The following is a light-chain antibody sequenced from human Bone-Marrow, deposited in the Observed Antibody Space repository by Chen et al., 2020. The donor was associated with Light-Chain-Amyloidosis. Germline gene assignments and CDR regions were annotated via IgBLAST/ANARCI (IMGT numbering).Light chain of an antibody. CDR1: QSLLHSDGKTY. CDR2: EVS. CDR3: MQGIHVPLT. Sequence: DIVMTHTPLSLSVTPVQLASISCKSSQSLLHSDGKTYLYWYLQKPGQSPQLLIYEVSSRLSGVPDRFSGSGSGTDFTLKISRVEAEDVGVYYCMQGIHVPLTFGGGTKVEIK. V-gene: IGKV2-29*03. J-gene: IGKJ4*01.